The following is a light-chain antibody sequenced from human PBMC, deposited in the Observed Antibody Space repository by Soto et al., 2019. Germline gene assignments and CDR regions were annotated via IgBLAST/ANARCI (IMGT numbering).Light chain of an antibody. CDR2: AAS. Sequence: DIQLTQSPSFLSASVGDRVTITCRASRDISRYLAWYQQKAGKAPKLLIYAASTLQKGVPSRFSGSGSGTEFTLTISSLQPDDFATYYCQQLNTYPLFTFGPGTEVDI. V-gene: IGKV1-9*01. J-gene: IGKJ3*01. CDR1: RDISRY. CDR3: QQLNTYPLFT.